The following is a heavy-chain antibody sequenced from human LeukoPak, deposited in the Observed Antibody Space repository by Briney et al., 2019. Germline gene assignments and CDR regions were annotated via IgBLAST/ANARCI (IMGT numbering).Heavy chain of an antibody. Sequence: PSETLSLTCTVSGGSISSYYWSWIRQPPGKGLEWIGYIYYSGSTNYNPSLKSRVTISVDTSKNQFSLKLSSVTAADTAVYYCARDSRQQRFDPWGQGTLVTVSS. V-gene: IGHV4-59*01. CDR3: ARDSRQQRFDP. J-gene: IGHJ5*02. CDR1: GGSISSYY. CDR2: IYYSGST. D-gene: IGHD6-13*01.